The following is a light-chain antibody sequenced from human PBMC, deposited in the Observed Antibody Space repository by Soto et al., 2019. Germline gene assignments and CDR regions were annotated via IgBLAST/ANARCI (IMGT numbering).Light chain of an antibody. CDR1: QSVGTN. CDR3: QQYANWPLN. J-gene: IGKJ4*01. V-gene: IGKV3-15*01. CDR2: KTS. Sequence: TVSVSPGERTSLSCRASQSVGTNLGWYQRKPGQAPRLLISKTSTRATGVPARFSGSGSGTEFTLTISSLQSEDIAVYYCQQYANWPLNFGGGTKVDIK.